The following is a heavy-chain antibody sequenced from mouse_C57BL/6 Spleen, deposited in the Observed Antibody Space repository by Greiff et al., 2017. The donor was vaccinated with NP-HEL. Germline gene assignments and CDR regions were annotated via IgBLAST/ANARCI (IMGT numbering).Heavy chain of an antibody. J-gene: IGHJ2*01. V-gene: IGHV1-64*01. CDR2: IHPNSGST. D-gene: IGHD1-1*01. CDR1: GYTFTSYW. Sequence: QVQLQQSGAELVKPGASVKLSCKASGYTFTSYWMHWVKQRPGQGLEWIGMIHPNSGSTNYNEKFKSKATLTVDKSSSTAYMQLSSLTSEDSAVYYCARSFITTVVGGYWGQGTTLTVSS. CDR3: ARSFITTVVGGY.